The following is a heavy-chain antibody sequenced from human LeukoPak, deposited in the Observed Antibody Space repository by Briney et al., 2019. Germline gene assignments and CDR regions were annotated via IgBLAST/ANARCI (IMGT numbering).Heavy chain of an antibody. J-gene: IGHJ5*02. CDR2: IYYSGST. CDR1: GGSISSYY. Sequence: SETLSLTCTVSGGSISSYYWSWIRQPPGKGLEWIGYIYYSGSTNYNPSLKSRVTISVDTSKNQFSLKLSSVTAADTAVYYCAGGPYYDFWSGPNTYNWFDPWGQGTLVTVSS. D-gene: IGHD3-3*01. V-gene: IGHV4-59*01. CDR3: AGGPYYDFWSGPNTYNWFDP.